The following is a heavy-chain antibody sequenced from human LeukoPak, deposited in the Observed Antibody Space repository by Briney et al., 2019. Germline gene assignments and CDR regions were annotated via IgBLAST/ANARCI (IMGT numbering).Heavy chain of an antibody. J-gene: IGHJ4*02. Sequence: GGSLRLSCAASGFTFSSYYMSWVRQAPGKGLEWVANIKQDGSEKTYLDSVKGRFTISRDNSKNTLYLQMNSLRAEDTAVYYCAKATRGGATRGYFDYWGQGTLVTVSS. CDR3: AKATRGGATRGYFDY. CDR1: GFTFSSYY. V-gene: IGHV3-7*01. CDR2: IKQDGSEK. D-gene: IGHD1-26*01.